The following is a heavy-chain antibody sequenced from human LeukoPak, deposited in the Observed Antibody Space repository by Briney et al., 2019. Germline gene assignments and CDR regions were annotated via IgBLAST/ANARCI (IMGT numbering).Heavy chain of an antibody. CDR1: VGSISSDH. CDR2: IYYSGRT. V-gene: IGHV4-59*01. D-gene: IGHD2/OR15-2a*01. J-gene: IGHJ3*01. CDR3: ARKNDFEV. Sequence: SETLSLTRSVSVGSISSDHWNWIRHTPGKGLEWIGCIYYSGRTYYNPSLKSRVTISVDMSKSQFSLSLTSVTAADTAVYYCARKNDFEVWGQGTLVTVSS.